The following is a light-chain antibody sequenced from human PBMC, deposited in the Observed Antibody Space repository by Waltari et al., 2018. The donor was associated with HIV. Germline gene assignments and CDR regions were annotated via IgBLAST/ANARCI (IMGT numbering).Light chain of an antibody. CDR2: AAS. J-gene: IGKJ4*01. CDR3: QQSFTSPPI. Sequence: DIEMTQSPSSLSTYVGDRVTITCRASQSISPYLNWYQQRPGRAPKLLIYAASSLQTGVPSRFSASGSGTDFTLTISSLQPEDFATCYCQQSFTSPPIFGGGTKVEIK. V-gene: IGKV1-39*01. CDR1: QSISPY.